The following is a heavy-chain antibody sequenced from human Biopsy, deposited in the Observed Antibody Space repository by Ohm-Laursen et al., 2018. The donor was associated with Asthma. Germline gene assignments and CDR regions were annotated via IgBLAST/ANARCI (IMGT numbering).Heavy chain of an antibody. CDR2: ISGSGGST. CDR1: GFTFNNYA. CDR3: ARGDSSNWSHYYFDY. D-gene: IGHD3-22*01. Sequence: GSLRLSCAASGFTFNNYAMSWVRQAPGKGLEWVSGISGSGGSTYYADSVKGRFTISRDISKNTLYLQMHSLRAEDTAVYYCARGDSSNWSHYYFDYWGQGTLVTVSS. V-gene: IGHV3-23*01. J-gene: IGHJ4*02.